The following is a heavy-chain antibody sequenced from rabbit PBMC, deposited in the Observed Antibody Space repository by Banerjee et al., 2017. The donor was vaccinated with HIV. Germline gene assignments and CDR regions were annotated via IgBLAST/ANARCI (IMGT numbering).Heavy chain of an antibody. J-gene: IGHJ4*01. D-gene: IGHD6-1*01. CDR3: ARDYSYGYAGYAHPYYSNL. Sequence: QEQLVESGGGLVQPEGSLTLTCTASGFSFSSSTYMCWVRQAPGKGLEWIGCIYTGSSGSTYYASWAKGRFTISKTSSTTVTLQMTSLTAADTATYFCARDYSYGYAGYAHPYYSNLWGQGTLVTVS. CDR2: IYTGSSGST. CDR1: GFSFSSSTY. V-gene: IGHV1S45*01.